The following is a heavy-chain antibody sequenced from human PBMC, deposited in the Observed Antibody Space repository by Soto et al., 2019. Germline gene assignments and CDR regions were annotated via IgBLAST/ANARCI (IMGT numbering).Heavy chain of an antibody. CDR2: ISAYNGNT. V-gene: IGHV1-18*04. Sequence: ASVKVSSKASGYTFTSDGINYLRQAPGQGLEWMGWISAYNGNTNYAQKLQGRVTMTTDTSTSTAYMELRSLRSDDTAVYYCARDLSGSSFECWGQGTLVTVYS. CDR1: GYTFTSDG. J-gene: IGHJ4*02. D-gene: IGHD1-26*01. CDR3: ARDLSGSSFEC.